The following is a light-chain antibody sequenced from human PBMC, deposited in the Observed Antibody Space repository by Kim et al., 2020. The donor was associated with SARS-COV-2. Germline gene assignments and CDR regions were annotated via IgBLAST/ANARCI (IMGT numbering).Light chain of an antibody. Sequence: DIVMTQSPDSLAVSLGERATINCKSSQSVLHSSNNKNYLAWFQQKPGQPPDLLIFWASTRESGVPDRFIGSGSGTDFTLTISSLQAEDVAVYYCQQYYSEPYTFGQGTKLEIK. CDR1: QSVLHSSNNKNY. CDR3: QQYYSEPYT. V-gene: IGKV4-1*01. CDR2: WAS. J-gene: IGKJ2*01.